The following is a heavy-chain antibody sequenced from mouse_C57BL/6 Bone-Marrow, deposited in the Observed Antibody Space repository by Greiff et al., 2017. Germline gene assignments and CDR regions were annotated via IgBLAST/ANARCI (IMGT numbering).Heavy chain of an antibody. V-gene: IGHV1-64*01. J-gene: IGHJ4*01. CDR1: GYTFTSYW. D-gene: IGHD2-1*01. CDR2: IHPNSGST. Sequence: VQLQQPGAELVKPGASVTLSCKASGYTFTSYWMHWVKQRPGQGLEWIGMIHPNSGSTNYNEKFKSKATLTVDKSSSTAYMQLSSLTSEDSAVXYCARGGFYYGNSYAMDYWGQGTSVTVSS. CDR3: ARGGFYYGNSYAMDY.